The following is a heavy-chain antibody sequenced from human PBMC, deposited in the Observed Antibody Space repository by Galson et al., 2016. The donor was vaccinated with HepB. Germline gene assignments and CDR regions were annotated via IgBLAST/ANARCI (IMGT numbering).Heavy chain of an antibody. V-gene: IGHV3-72*01. J-gene: IGHJ4*02. D-gene: IGHD2-2*01. CDR1: GFTFSDAY. CDR3: ARVGYCISPNCYGLDF. CDR2: ARNKAHSHTT. Sequence: SLRLSCAASGFTFSDAYMDWVRQAPGKGLEWVGRARNKAHSHTTEYAASVKGRFTISRDDSKNSLYLQMNSLKTEDTAVYYCARVGYCISPNCYGLDFWGQGPLVTVSS.